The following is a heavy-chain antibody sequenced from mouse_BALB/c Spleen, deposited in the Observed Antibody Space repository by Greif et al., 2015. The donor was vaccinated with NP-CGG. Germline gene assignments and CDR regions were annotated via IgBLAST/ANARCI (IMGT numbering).Heavy chain of an antibody. V-gene: IGHV5-4*02. Sequence: VQLKESGGGLVKPGGSLKLSCAASGFTFSDYYMYWVRQTPEKRLEWVATISDGGSYTYYPDSVKGRFTISRDNAKNNLYLQMSSLKSEDTAMYYCARDPLDLPGAMDYWGQGTSVTVSS. CDR3: ARDPLDLPGAMDY. CDR1: GFTFSDYY. J-gene: IGHJ4*01. CDR2: ISDGGSYT.